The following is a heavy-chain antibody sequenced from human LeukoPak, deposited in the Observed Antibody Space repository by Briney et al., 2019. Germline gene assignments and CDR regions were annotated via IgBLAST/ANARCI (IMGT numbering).Heavy chain of an antibody. V-gene: IGHV3-48*03. J-gene: IGHJ4*02. CDR2: ISTSGTNI. Sequence: GGSLRLSCVVSGFIFSGYEMNWVRQAPGKGLEWVSYISTSGTNIYYADSVKGRFTISRDNAKNSLHLQMNSLRGDDTAVYYCARGGGYSYVDYWGQGTLVTVPS. D-gene: IGHD5-18*01. CDR3: ARGGGYSYVDY. CDR1: GFIFSGYE.